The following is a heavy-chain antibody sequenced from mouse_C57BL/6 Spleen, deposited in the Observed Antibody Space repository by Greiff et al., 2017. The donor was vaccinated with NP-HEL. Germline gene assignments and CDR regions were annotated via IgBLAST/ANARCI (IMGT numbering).Heavy chain of an antibody. Sequence: QVHVKQPGTELVKPGASVKLSCKASGYTFTSYWMHWVKQRPGQGLEWIGNINPSNGGTNYNEKFKSKATLTVDKSSSTAYMQLSSLTSEDSAVYYCARANWDAWFAYWGQGTLVTVSA. J-gene: IGHJ3*01. V-gene: IGHV1-53*01. CDR1: GYTFTSYW. D-gene: IGHD4-1*01. CDR3: ARANWDAWFAY. CDR2: INPSNGGT.